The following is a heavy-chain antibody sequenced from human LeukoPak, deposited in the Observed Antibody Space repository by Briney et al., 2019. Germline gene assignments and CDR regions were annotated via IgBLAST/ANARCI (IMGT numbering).Heavy chain of an antibody. V-gene: IGHV3-48*03. Sequence: GGSLRLSCAASGFTISSYEMDWVRQAPGKGLEWVSHISISGETKNYAESVKGRFTISRDNAKNSLYLQMNSLRAEDTAVYYCARDSLEYYYDSSGPGFYYYYYYGMDVWGQGTTVTVSS. D-gene: IGHD3-22*01. CDR1: GFTISSYE. CDR2: ISISGETK. CDR3: ARDSLEYYYDSSGPGFYYYYYYGMDV. J-gene: IGHJ6*02.